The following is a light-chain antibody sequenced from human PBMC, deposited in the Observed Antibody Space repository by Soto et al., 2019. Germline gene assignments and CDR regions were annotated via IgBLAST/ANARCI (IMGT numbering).Light chain of an antibody. CDR2: GNS. J-gene: IGLJ2*01. Sequence: QSVLTQPPSVSGAPGQRVTISCTGSSSNIGAGYDVHWYQQLPGTAPKLLIYGNSNRPSGVPDRFSGSKSGTSASLAITGLQAEDEADYYCQSYGSSLSRVFGGGTNVTVL. CDR1: SSNIGAGYD. V-gene: IGLV1-40*01. CDR3: QSYGSSLSRV.